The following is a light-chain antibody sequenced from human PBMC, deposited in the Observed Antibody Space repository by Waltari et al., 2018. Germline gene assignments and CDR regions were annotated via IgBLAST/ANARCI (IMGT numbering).Light chain of an antibody. CDR2: VVT. CDR3: CSFAGTYTWV. CDR1: TSDVGGYNY. Sequence: SALTQPRSVSGSPGQSVTISCTGTTSDVGGYNYVSWYQHHPGKAPKLMIFVVTQRPSGVPDRFSGSTSANTASLTISGLQAEDEADYYCCSFAGTYTWVFGGGTKVTVL. V-gene: IGLV2-11*01. J-gene: IGLJ3*02.